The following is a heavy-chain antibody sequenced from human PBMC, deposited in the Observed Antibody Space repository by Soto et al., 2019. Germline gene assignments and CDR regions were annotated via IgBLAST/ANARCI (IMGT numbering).Heavy chain of an antibody. CDR2: IAYGGTT. J-gene: IGHJ4*02. D-gene: IGHD3-10*01. CDR1: GASVTNYY. CDR3: AMYYGHGQDY. Sequence: QVQLHQSGPGLVKPSETLSLTCSVSGASVTNYYWSWIRQSPGKGLEWIGYIAYGGTTKFNSFLKGPVTVSVDLAQNQFSLTLNSVTDADTAVYYCAMYYGHGQDYWGQGTLVTVSS. V-gene: IGHV4-59*02.